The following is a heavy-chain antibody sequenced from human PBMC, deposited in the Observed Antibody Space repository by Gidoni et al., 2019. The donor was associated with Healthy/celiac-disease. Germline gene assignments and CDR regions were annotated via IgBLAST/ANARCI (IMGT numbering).Heavy chain of an antibody. CDR1: GGSISSYY. V-gene: IGHV4-59*01. Sequence: QVQLQESGPGLVKPSETLSLTCTVSGGSISSYYWSWIRQPPGKGLEWIGYIYYSGSTNHHPPLKSRVPISVDTSKNPFSLKLSFVTAADTAVYYCAGGTLYSNYYYYYYMDVWGKGTTVTVSS. CDR2: IYYSGST. J-gene: IGHJ6*03. D-gene: IGHD4-4*01. CDR3: AGGTLYSNYYYYYYMDV.